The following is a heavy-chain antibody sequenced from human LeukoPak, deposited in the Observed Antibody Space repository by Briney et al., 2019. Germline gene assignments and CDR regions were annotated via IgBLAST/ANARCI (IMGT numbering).Heavy chain of an antibody. Sequence: GGSLRLSCAASGFTFSCYWMTWVRQAPGKGLEWVANINEDGSKKYYADSVKGRFTISRDNAKNSLYLQMNSLRAEDTAVYYCARDAHSIAAAGTSDMDVWGKGTTVTISS. J-gene: IGHJ6*03. V-gene: IGHV3-7*01. CDR2: INEDGSKK. CDR1: GFTFSCYW. CDR3: ARDAHSIAAAGTSDMDV. D-gene: IGHD6-13*01.